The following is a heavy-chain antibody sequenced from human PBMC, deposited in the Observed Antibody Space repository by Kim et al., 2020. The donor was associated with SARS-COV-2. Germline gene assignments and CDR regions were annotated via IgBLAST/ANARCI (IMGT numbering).Heavy chain of an antibody. J-gene: IGHJ4*02. CDR1: GYSFTSYW. V-gene: IGHV5-51*01. CDR3: ARLPASYYDILTGYYGHFDY. CDR2: IYPGDSDT. D-gene: IGHD3-9*01. Sequence: GESLKISCKGSGYSFTSYWIGWVRQMPGKGLEWMGIIYPGDSDTRYSPSFQGQVTISADKSISTAYLQWSSLKASDTAMYYCARLPASYYDILTGYYGHFDYWGQGTLVTVSS.